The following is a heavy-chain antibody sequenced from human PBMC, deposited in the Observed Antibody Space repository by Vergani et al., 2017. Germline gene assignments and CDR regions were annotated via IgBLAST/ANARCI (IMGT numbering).Heavy chain of an antibody. J-gene: IGHJ4*02. V-gene: IGHV4-34*01. D-gene: IGHD3-3*01. CDR3: AARATYYDFWSGYQPLDY. CDR2: INHSGST. Sequence: QVQLQQWGAGLLKPSETLSLTCAVYGGSFSGYYWSWIRQPPGKGLEWIGEINHSGSTNYNPSLKSRVTISVDTSKNQFSLKLSSVTAADTAVYYCAARATYYDFWSGYQPLDYWGQGTLVTVSS. CDR1: GGSFSGYY.